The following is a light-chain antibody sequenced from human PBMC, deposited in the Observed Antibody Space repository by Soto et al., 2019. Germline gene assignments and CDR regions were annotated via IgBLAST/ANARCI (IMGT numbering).Light chain of an antibody. CDR2: GAS. CDR1: QSVNIN. V-gene: IGKV3D-15*01. Sequence: EIAMTQSPVTLSASPGERVTLLCRASQSVNINLAWYQQRPGQAPRVLIYGASNRASGIPDRFSGSGSGTDFTLTISSLEPDDFALYYCQQYKDWPPLTFGGGTRVEIK. CDR3: QQYKDWPPLT. J-gene: IGKJ4*01.